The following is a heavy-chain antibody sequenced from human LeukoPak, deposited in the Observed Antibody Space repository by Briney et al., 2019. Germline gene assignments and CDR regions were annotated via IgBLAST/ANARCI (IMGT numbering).Heavy chain of an antibody. CDR3: ARGSYDSSDFEYFHH. CDR1: GYTFTGNY. V-gene: IGHV1-2*02. D-gene: IGHD3-22*01. Sequence: ASVKVSCKASGYTFTGNYMHWVRQAPGQGLEWMGWINPNSGGTNYAQKFQGRVTMTRDTSIGTAYMELNRLRSDDTAVYYCARGSYDSSDFEYFHHWGQGTLVTVSS. J-gene: IGHJ1*01. CDR2: INPNSGGT.